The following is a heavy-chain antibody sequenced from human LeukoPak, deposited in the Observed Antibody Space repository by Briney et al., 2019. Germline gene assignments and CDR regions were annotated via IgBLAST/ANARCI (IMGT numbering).Heavy chain of an antibody. CDR3: AKPNSRAVRGVPYDAFDI. V-gene: IGHV3-23*01. Sequence: GGSLRLSCAASGFTFSSYAMSWVRQAPGKGLEWVSAISGSGGSTYYADSVKGRFTISRDNSKNTLYLQMNSLRAEDTSVYYCAKPNSRAVRGVPYDAFDIWGQGPMVTVSS. J-gene: IGHJ3*02. CDR1: GFTFSSYA. CDR2: ISGSGGST. D-gene: IGHD3-10*01.